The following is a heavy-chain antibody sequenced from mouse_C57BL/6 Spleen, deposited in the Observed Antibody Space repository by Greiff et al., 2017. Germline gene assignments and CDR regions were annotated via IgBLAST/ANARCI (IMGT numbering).Heavy chain of an antibody. J-gene: IGHJ3*01. D-gene: IGHD2-1*01. CDR1: GYTFTSYW. V-gene: IGHV1-50*01. CDR2: IDPSDSYT. Sequence: QVQLQQPGAELVKPGASVKLSCKASGYTFTSYWMQWVKQRPGQGLEWIGEIDPSDSYTNYNQKFKGKATLTVDTSSSTAYMQLSSLTSEDSAVYYCARGDGNYWFAYWGQGTLVTVSA. CDR3: ARGDGNYWFAY.